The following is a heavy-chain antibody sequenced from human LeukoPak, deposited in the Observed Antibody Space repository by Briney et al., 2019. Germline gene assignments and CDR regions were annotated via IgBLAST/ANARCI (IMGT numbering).Heavy chain of an antibody. CDR1: GFTFSSYG. V-gene: IGHV3-23*01. D-gene: IGHD2-15*01. J-gene: IGHJ4*02. CDR2: ISKNGDTT. CDR3: AKQLGYCSDGSCYFPY. Sequence: GGSLRLSCAASGFTFSSYGIHWVRQAPGKGLEWVSVISKNGDTTYYADSVKGRFTISRDNSKNTLYLQMNSLRAEDTAVYYCAKQLGYCSDGSCYFPYWGQGTLVTVSS.